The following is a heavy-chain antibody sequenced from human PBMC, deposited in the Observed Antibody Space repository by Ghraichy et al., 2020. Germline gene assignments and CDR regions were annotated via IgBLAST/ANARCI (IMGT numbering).Heavy chain of an antibody. CDR3: AKDLGQWLGIAMDV. CDR1: GFTFNDYA. D-gene: IGHD6-19*01. V-gene: IGHV3-9*01. J-gene: IGHJ6*04. CDR2: ISWNSGSI. Sequence: GGSRRLSCAASGFTFNDYAMPWVRHAPGKGLEWVSSISWNSGSIGYADSVKGRFTISRDNAKNSLYLQMNSLRAEDTALYYCAKDLGQWLGIAMDVWCKGDTVTAAS.